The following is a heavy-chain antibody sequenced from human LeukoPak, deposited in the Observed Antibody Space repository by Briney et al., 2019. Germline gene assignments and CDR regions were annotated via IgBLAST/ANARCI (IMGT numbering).Heavy chain of an antibody. CDR3: ARVGDYALKD. D-gene: IGHD3-16*01. J-gene: IGHJ4*02. CDR2: IYYSGST. V-gene: IGHV4-30-4*01. CDR1: GGSISSGDYY. Sequence: SETLSLTCTVSGGSISSGDYYWSWIRQPPGKGLEWIGYIYYSGSTYYNPSLMSRVTMSVDTSKNQFSLKLSSVTAADTAVYYCARVGDYALKDWGQGTLVTVSS.